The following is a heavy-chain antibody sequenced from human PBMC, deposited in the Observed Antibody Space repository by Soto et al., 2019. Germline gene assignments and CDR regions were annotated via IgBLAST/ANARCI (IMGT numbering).Heavy chain of an antibody. D-gene: IGHD2-15*01. Sequence: GGSLRLSCAASGFTFSNAWMSWVRQAPGKGLECVGRIKSKTDGGTTEYGAPVKGRVTISRDDSKNTLYLQMNSLKTEDTAVYYCTKSGLFEGAVLAATQTYYYGMDVWGQGPTVTVSS. V-gene: IGHV3-15*01. CDR1: GFTFSNAW. CDR3: TKSGLFEGAVLAATQTYYYGMDV. CDR2: IKSKTDGGTT. J-gene: IGHJ6*02.